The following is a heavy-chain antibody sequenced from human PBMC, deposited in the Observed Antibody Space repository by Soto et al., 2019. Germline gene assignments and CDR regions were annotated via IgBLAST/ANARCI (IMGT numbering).Heavy chain of an antibody. Sequence: EVQLLESGGGLVQPGGSLRLSCAASGFTFSSYAMSWVRQAPGKGLEWVSAISGSGGSTYYADSVKGRFTISRDNSKNTLYLQMNSLRAEDTAVYDCHKDYGGKPGSRQVFDYWGQGTLVTVSS. CDR2: ISGSGGST. V-gene: IGHV3-23*01. D-gene: IGHD4-17*01. CDR1: GFTFSSYA. J-gene: IGHJ4*02. CDR3: HKDYGGKPGSRQVFDY.